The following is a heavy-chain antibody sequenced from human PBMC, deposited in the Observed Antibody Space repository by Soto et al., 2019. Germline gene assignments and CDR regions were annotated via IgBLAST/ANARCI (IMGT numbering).Heavy chain of an antibody. CDR3: AKDLEGGEAAAVDY. D-gene: IGHD6-13*01. CDR2: ISYDGSNK. V-gene: IGHV3-30*18. Sequence: QVQLVESGGGVVQPGRSLRLSCAASGFTFSSYGMHWVRQAPGKGLEWVAVISYDGSNKYYVDSVKGRFTISRDNSKNTLYLQMNTLRAEDTAVYYCAKDLEGGEAAAVDYWGQGTLVTVSS. CDR1: GFTFSSYG. J-gene: IGHJ4*02.